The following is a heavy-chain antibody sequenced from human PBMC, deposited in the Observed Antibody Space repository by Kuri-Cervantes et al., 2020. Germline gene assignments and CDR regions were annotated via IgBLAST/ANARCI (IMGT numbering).Heavy chain of an antibody. D-gene: IGHD5-24*01. CDR2: ISSSGNTI. J-gene: IGHJ6*02. CDR1: GFTFSDSY. V-gene: IGHV3-11*01. Sequence: GGSLRLSCAASGFTFSDSYMTWIRQAPGKGLEWVSYISSSGNTIYYADSVKGRFTISRDDAKNSLYLQMNSLRAEDTAMYYCARKMATRSYYYYNGLDVWGQGTTVTVSS. CDR3: ARKMATRSYYYYNGLDV.